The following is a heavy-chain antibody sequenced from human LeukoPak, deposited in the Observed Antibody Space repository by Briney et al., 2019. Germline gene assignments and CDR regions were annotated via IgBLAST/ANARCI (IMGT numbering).Heavy chain of an antibody. D-gene: IGHD4-17*01. J-gene: IGHJ4*02. CDR1: GFTFTSYW. V-gene: IGHV3-74*01. CDR2: TKGDGSST. CDR3: ARDLFGDYQIFDY. Sequence: GGSLRLSCAASGFTFTSYWMHWVRQAPGKGLVWVSRTKGDGSSTNYADSVKGRFTISRDNAKNSLYLQMNSLRAEDTAVYYCARDLFGDYQIFDYWGPGTLVTVSS.